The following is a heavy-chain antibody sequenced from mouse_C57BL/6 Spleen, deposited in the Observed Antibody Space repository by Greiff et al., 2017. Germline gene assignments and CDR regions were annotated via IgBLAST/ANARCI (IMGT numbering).Heavy chain of an antibody. J-gene: IGHJ2*01. V-gene: IGHV1-80*01. CDR2: IYPGDGDT. D-gene: IGHD1-1*01. CDR1: GYAFSSYW. CDR3: ARMTTVVATGYFDY. Sequence: QVQLQQSGAELVKPGASVKISCKASGYAFSSYWMNWVKQRPGKGLEWIGQIYPGDGDTNYNGKFKGKATLTADKSSSTAYMQLSSLTSEDSAVXFCARMTTVVATGYFDYWGQGTTLTVSS.